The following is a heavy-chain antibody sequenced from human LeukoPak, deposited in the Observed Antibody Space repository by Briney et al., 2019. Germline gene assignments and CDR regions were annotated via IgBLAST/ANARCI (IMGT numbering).Heavy chain of an antibody. J-gene: IGHJ6*02. Sequence: GGSLRLSCAASGFTFSDHYMDWVRQAPGKGLEWVGRTRNKAKGYTTEYAASVKCRFTVSRDDSGNSLYLQMNSLKIEDTALYYCARGATATTNYAYGMDVWGQGTTVTVS. V-gene: IGHV3-72*01. CDR1: GFTFSDHY. D-gene: IGHD4-11*01. CDR2: TRNKAKGYTT. CDR3: ARGATATTNYAYGMDV.